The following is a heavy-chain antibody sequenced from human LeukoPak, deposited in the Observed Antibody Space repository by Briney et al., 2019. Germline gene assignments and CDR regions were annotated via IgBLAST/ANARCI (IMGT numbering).Heavy chain of an antibody. J-gene: IGHJ2*01. D-gene: IGHD3-16*01. V-gene: IGHV3-66*01. CDR2: IYSGGST. CDR1: GFXVSGNY. CDR3: ARGGTYWYFDL. Sequence: PGESLRLSCAASGFXVSGNYIAWVRQAPGKGLEWVSVIYSGGSTYYAVSVRGRFTVSRDNPKNTLYLQMNTLRAEDTAVYYCARGGTYWYFDLWGRGTLVTVSS.